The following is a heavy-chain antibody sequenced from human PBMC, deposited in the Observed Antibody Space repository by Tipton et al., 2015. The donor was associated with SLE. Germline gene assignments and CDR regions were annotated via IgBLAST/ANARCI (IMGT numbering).Heavy chain of an antibody. CDR2: ISAYNGNT. D-gene: IGHD6-19*01. Sequence: QSGAEVKKPGASVKVSCKASGYTFTSYGISWVRQAPGQWLEWMGWISAYNGNTNYAQKLQGRVTMTTDTSTSTAYMELRSLRSDDTAVYYCARDSSGWYYYYGMDVWGQGTTVTVSS. J-gene: IGHJ6*02. CDR3: ARDSSGWYYYYGMDV. V-gene: IGHV1-18*01. CDR1: GYTFTSYG.